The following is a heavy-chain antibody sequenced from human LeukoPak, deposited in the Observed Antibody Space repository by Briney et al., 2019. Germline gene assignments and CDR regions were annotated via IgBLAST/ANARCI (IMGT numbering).Heavy chain of an antibody. J-gene: IGHJ3*02. CDR3: AREPSRYSSVDI. V-gene: IGHV4-59*01. CDR1: GGSISSYY. CDR2: IYYSGST. D-gene: IGHD2-2*02. Sequence: SETLSLTCTVSGGSISSYYWSWIRQPPGKGLEWIGYIYYSGSTNYNPSLKSRVTISVDTSKNQFSLKLSSVAAADTAVYYCAREPSRYSSVDIWGQGTMVTVSS.